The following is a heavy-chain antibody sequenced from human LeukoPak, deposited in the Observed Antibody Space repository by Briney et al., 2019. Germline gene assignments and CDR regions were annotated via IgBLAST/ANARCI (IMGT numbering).Heavy chain of an antibody. CDR2: ISGDGGST. J-gene: IGHJ4*02. CDR1: GFIVDDYA. D-gene: IGHD1-20*01. V-gene: IGHV3-43*02. CDR3: AKVLSGSQDY. Sequence: GGSLRLSCAASGFIVDDYAMYWVRQAPGKGLEWVSLISGDGGSTYYADSVKGRFTISRDNSKNTVYLQMNSLRAEDAAVYYCAKVLSGSQDYWGQGTLSPSSQ.